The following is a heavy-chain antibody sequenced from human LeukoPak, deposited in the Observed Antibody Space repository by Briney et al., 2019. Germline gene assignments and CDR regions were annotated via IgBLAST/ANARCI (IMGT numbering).Heavy chain of an antibody. D-gene: IGHD6-13*01. V-gene: IGHV4-59*01. CDR1: GGSISRYY. J-gene: IGHJ6*03. CDR3: ARGSSYSTYYHVDV. Sequence: SETLSLTCTLSGGSISRYYWNWIRQPPGKGLEFIGYIYYSGSTNYNPSLKTRFTISVATSQDQFSLNLSSVTAADTDLYSCARGSSYSTYYHVDVWGKGTTVTVSS. CDR2: IYYSGST.